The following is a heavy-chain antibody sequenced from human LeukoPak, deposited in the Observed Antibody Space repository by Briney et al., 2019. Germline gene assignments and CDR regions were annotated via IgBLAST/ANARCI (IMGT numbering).Heavy chain of an antibody. Sequence: SGGSLRLSCAASGFTVSNNFLSWVRQAPGKGLEWVSVIYSGGSTDYGDSVKGRFTISRHNSKNTLYLQMNSLRAEDTAVYYCVGSRYGDYYVDYWGQGTLVTVSS. D-gene: IGHD4-17*01. J-gene: IGHJ4*02. CDR3: VGSRYGDYYVDY. CDR1: GFTVSNNF. V-gene: IGHV3-53*04. CDR2: IYSGGST.